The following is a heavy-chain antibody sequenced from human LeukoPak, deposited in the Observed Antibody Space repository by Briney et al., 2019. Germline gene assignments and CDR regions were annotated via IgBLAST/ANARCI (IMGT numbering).Heavy chain of an antibody. D-gene: IGHD3-10*01. V-gene: IGHV3-21*01. CDR3: ARTYYYGSGSNDY. Sequence: GGSLRLSCAASGFTFSSYSMHWVRQAPGKGLEWVSSISGSTNYIYFADSVKGRFTISRDNAKNSLYLQMNSLRAEDTAVYYCARTYYYGSGSNDYWGQGTLVTVSS. CDR2: ISGSTNYI. CDR1: GFTFSSYS. J-gene: IGHJ4*02.